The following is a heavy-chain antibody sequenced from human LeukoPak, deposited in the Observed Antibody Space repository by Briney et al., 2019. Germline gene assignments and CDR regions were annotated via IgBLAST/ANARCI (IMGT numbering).Heavy chain of an antibody. Sequence: PGGSLRLSCAASGFTFSSYAMHWVRQAPGKGLEWVAVISYDGSNKYYADSVKGRFTISRDNSKNTLYLQMNSLRAEDTAVYYCATDSNSGYYKIDYWGQGTLVTVSS. CDR2: ISYDGSNK. V-gene: IGHV3-30-3*01. CDR1: GFTFSSYA. J-gene: IGHJ4*02. CDR3: ATDSNSGYYKIDY. D-gene: IGHD3-22*01.